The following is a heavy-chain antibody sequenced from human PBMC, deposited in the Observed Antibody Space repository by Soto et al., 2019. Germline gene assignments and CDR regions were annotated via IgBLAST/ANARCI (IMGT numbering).Heavy chain of an antibody. D-gene: IGHD3-9*01. Sequence: PGESLKISCKGSGYSFGSYWIGWVRQMPGKGVEWMGIIYPGDSATRYSPSFQDQVTISVDKSISTAYLQWSSLKASDTAMYYCARRGLTGNHPLYNWFDPWGQGTLVTVSS. CDR1: GYSFGSYW. CDR2: IYPGDSAT. V-gene: IGHV5-51*01. J-gene: IGHJ5*02. CDR3: ARRGLTGNHPLYNWFDP.